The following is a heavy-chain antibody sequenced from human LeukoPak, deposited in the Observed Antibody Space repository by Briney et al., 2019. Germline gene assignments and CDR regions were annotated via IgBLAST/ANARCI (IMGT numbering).Heavy chain of an antibody. D-gene: IGHD3-22*01. V-gene: IGHV4-34*01. CDR2: INHSGST. CDR1: GGSFSGYY. CDR3: ARDNYDSSGLDY. J-gene: IGHJ4*02. Sequence: SETLSLTCAVYGGSFSGYYWSWIRQPPGKGLEWIGEINHSGSTNYNPSLKSRVTISVDTSKNQFSLKLGSVTAADTAVYYCARDNYDSSGLDYWGQGTLVTVSS.